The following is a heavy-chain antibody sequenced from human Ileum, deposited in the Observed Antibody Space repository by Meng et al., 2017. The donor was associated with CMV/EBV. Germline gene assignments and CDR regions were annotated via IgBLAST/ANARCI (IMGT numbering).Heavy chain of an antibody. CDR2: LHYTGSL. J-gene: IGHJ3*02. Sequence: GSLRLSCSVSGGSITSSGYYWGWVRQPPGMGPQWIASLHYTGSLAYNPSFQSRATIAADTSNNQFSLKLTSVTAADTAVYYCARRSDIWHAFDIWGQGTRVTVSS. CDR1: GGSITSSGYY. D-gene: IGHD1-26*01. V-gene: IGHV4-39*01. CDR3: ARRSDIWHAFDI.